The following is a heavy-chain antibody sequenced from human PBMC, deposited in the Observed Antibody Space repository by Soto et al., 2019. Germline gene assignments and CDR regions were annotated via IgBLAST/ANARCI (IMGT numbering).Heavy chain of an antibody. CDR1: GFTFSNYW. J-gene: IGHJ5*02. CDR2: INSDDIGGT. CDR3: ARGATAGTFPWLDP. Sequence: PGGSLRLSCAASGFTFSNYWIHWVRQAPGQGLVWVSRINSDDIGGTSYADSVKGRFTISRDNAKNTVYLEMNSLRVEDTAVYYCARGATAGTFPWLDPWGQGTLVTVSS. D-gene: IGHD6-13*01. V-gene: IGHV3-74*01.